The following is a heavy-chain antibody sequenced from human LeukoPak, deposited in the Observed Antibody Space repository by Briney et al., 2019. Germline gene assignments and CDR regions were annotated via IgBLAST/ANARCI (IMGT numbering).Heavy chain of an antibody. CDR2: LSASGTT. V-gene: IGHV4-4*07. J-gene: IGHJ3*02. Sequence: PSETLSLTCSVSGGSISNYFWGSLRQPAGQGLECVGRLSASGTTNYNPPLRSRVTIAVDTSNNQLSLRVSSVTAADTAVYYCARGSSGYCSAASCFRPEDAFGIWGQGTVVTVS. D-gene: IGHD2-15*01. CDR3: ARGSSGYCSAASCFRPEDAFGI. CDR1: GGSISNYF.